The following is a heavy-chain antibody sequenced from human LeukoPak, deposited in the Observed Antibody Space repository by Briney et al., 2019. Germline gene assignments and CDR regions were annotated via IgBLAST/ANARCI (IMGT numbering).Heavy chain of an antibody. CDR2: ISAYNGNT. D-gene: IGHD6-19*01. Sequence: ASVKVSCKASGYTFTSYGISWVRQAPGQGLEWMGWISAYNGNTNYAQKLQGRVTMTTDTSTSTAYIELRSLRSDDTAVYYCARDVAFIAVASGYWGQGTLVTVSS. CDR3: ARDVAFIAVASGY. CDR1: GYTFTSYG. V-gene: IGHV1-18*04. J-gene: IGHJ4*02.